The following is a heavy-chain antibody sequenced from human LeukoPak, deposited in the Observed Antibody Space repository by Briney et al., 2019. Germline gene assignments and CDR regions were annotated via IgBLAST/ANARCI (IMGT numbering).Heavy chain of an antibody. J-gene: IGHJ6*02. CDR3: ARAGYDFLYGMDV. CDR1: GFTFSSYA. V-gene: IGHV3-30-3*01. CDR2: ISYDGSNK. Sequence: GGSLRLSCAASGFTFSSYAMHWVRQAPGKGLEWVAIISYDGSNKYYADSVKGRFTISRDNSKNTLYLQMNSLKAKDTAVYYCARAGYDFLYGMDVWGQGTTVTVSS. D-gene: IGHD3-3*01.